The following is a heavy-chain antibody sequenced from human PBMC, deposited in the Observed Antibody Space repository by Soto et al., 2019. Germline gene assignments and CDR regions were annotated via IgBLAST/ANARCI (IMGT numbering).Heavy chain of an antibody. CDR1: GFTFSSYG. Sequence: GGSLRLSCAASGFTFSSYGMHWVRQAPGKGLEWVAVISYDGSNKYYADSVKGRFTISRDNSKNTLYLQMNSLRAEDVAVYYYATTSLDCSGGSCPDPFDYWGQGTLVTVSS. V-gene: IGHV3-30*03. D-gene: IGHD2-15*01. J-gene: IGHJ4*02. CDR3: ATTSLDCSGGSCPDPFDY. CDR2: ISYDGSNK.